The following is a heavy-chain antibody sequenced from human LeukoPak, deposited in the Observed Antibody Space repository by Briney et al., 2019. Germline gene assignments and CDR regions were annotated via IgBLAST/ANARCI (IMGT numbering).Heavy chain of an antibody. J-gene: IGHJ4*02. V-gene: IGHV3-64D*06. Sequence: PGGSLRLSCSASGFTFSSYAMHWVRQAPGKGLEYVSAISSNGGSTYYADSVKVRFTISRDNSKNTLYLQMSSLRAEDTAVYYCVKGDIAAAGTQGFDYWGQGTLVTVSS. CDR1: GFTFSSYA. CDR2: ISSNGGST. CDR3: VKGDIAAAGTQGFDY. D-gene: IGHD6-13*01.